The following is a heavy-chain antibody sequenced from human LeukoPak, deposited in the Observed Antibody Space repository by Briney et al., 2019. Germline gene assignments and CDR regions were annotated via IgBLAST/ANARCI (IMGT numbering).Heavy chain of an antibody. V-gene: IGHV3-21*01. CDR2: ISSSSSYI. D-gene: IGHD3-9*01. CDR3: ARDTGDYDILTGYQGDYYYYGMDV. CDR1: GFTFSSYS. J-gene: IGHJ6*02. Sequence: PGGSLRLSCAASGFTFSSYSMNWVRQAPGKGLEWVSSISSSSSYIYYADSVKGRFTISRDNAKSSLYLQMNSLRAEDTAVYYCARDTGDYDILTGYQGDYYYYGMDVWGQGTTVTVSS.